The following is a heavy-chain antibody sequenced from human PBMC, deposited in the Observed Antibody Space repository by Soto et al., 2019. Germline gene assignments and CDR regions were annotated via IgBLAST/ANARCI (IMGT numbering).Heavy chain of an antibody. CDR2: ISSNGGST. J-gene: IGHJ1*01. V-gene: IGHV3-64D*06. CDR3: VLRGKYFQH. CDR1: GFTFSSYA. D-gene: IGHD2-15*01. Sequence: GGSLRLSCSASGFTFSSYAMHWVRQARGKGLEYVSAISSNGGSTYYADSVKGRFTISRGNSKNTLYLQMSSPRAEDTAVYYCVLRGKYFQHWGQGTLVTVSS.